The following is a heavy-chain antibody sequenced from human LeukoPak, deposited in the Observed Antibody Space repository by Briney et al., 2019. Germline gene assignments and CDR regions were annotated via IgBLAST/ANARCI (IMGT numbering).Heavy chain of an antibody. CDR2: ISYDGSNK. J-gene: IGHJ6*03. CDR3: ARVGIAVAGDYYYYYMDV. V-gene: IGHV3-30*19. Sequence: GGSLRLSCEASGFTFSSYDMHWVRQAPGKGLEWVAVISYDGSNKYYADSVKGRFTISRDNSKNTLYLQMNSLRAEDTAVYYCARVGIAVAGDYYYYYMDVWGKGTTVTVSS. CDR1: GFTFSSYD. D-gene: IGHD6-19*01.